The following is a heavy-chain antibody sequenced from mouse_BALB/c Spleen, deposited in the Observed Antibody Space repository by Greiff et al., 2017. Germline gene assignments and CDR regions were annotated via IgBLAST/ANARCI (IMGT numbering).Heavy chain of an antibody. V-gene: IGHV1-54*01. D-gene: IGHD4-1*01. Sequence: QVQLQQSGAELVRPGTSVKVSCKASGYAFTNYLIEWVKQRPGQGLEWIGVINPGSGGTNYNEKFKGKATLTADKSSSTAYMQLSSLTSDDSAVYFCARSGSYYYAMDYWGQGTSVTVSS. J-gene: IGHJ4*01. CDR2: INPGSGGT. CDR3: ARSGSYYYAMDY. CDR1: GYAFTNYL.